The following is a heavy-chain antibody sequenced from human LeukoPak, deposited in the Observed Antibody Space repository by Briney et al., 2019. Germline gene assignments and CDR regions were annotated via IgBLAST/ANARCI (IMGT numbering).Heavy chain of an antibody. V-gene: IGHV3-23*01. CDR3: AKGRCSGVGCDSFHS. CDR1: GLRFRSYA. CDR2: ISDDSSFT. Sequence: GGSLRLSCVASGLRFRSYAMNWVRQAPGKGLECISTISDDSSFTYYADSVKGRSAISRDDSKNTLYLQMNNLKVEDTAVYYCAKGRCSGVGCDSFHSWGQGALVTVSS. J-gene: IGHJ4*02. D-gene: IGHD2-15*01.